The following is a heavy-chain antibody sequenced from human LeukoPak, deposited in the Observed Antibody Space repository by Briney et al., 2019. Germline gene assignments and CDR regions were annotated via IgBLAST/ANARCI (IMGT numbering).Heavy chain of an antibody. V-gene: IGHV3-48*01. CDR2: IGIDSGNT. Sequence: GGSLRPSCAASGFTFSDYSMNWVRQAPGKGLEWISYIGIDSGNTNYADSVKGRFTISGDKAKNSLYLQMNSLRVEDTAVYYCARDYKYAFDNWGQGALVTVSS. J-gene: IGHJ4*02. D-gene: IGHD5-24*01. CDR3: ARDYKYAFDN. CDR1: GFTFSDYS.